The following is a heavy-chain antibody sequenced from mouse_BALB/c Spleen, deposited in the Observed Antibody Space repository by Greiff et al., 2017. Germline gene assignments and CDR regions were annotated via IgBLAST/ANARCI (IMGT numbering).Heavy chain of an antibody. D-gene: IGHD2-4*01. CDR2: SRNKANDYTT. CDR1: GFTFSDFY. CDR3: ARSGTMITTPFAY. Sequence: EVQRVESGGGLVQPGGSLRLSCATSGFTFSDFYMEWVRQPPGKRLEWIAASRNKANDYTTEYSASVKGRFIVSRDTSQSILYLQMNALRAEDTAIYYCARSGTMITTPFAYWGQGTLVTVSA. J-gene: IGHJ3*01. V-gene: IGHV7-1*02.